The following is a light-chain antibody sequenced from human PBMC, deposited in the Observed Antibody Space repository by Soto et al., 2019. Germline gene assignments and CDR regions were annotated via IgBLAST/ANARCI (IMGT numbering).Light chain of an antibody. V-gene: IGKV1-33*01. CDR3: QKSYSTPRK. Sequence: DIQITHSPSSLSASVVDRVTITCQASQNINNYLNWYQQKPGRAPKLLIYDASNLEAGVPSRFRGSGSGTDFTFTISSLQPEDFATYYCQKSYSTPRKFGQGTKVDIK. J-gene: IGKJ1*01. CDR1: QNINNY. CDR2: DAS.